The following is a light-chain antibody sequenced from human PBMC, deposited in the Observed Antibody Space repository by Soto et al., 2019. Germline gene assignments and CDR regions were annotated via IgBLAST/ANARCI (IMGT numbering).Light chain of an antibody. J-gene: IGKJ1*01. Sequence: ELVVTQSPATLSVSPGERATLSCRASQSVSSNLAWYQQKPGQAPRLLVNGASTRATGIPARFSGSGSGTEFSLTISSLQSEDFAVYYCQQYSDWPPTFGQGTKVDIK. CDR3: QQYSDWPPT. CDR1: QSVSSN. V-gene: IGKV3-15*01. CDR2: GAS.